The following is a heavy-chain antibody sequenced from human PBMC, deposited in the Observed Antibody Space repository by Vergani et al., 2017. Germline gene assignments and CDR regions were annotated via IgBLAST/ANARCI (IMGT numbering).Heavy chain of an antibody. D-gene: IGHD3-10*01. J-gene: IGHJ3*01. V-gene: IGHV4-59*08. CDR1: GVPFNTYY. CDR3: ARPVGPRAIADGYHV. Sequence: QVQLEESGPGLVKPSETLSLTRTVPGVPFNTYYWSWIRKSPGKGLEWIGYIYSTGSTNYNPSLNSRVTMSVDTSKNQFSLKLRSGTATDTGMYYCARPVGPRAIADGYHVWVQGTMVTVS. CDR2: IYSTGST.